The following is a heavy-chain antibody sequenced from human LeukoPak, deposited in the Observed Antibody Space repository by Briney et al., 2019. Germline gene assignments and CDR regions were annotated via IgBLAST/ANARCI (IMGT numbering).Heavy chain of an antibody. CDR3: ARDFNHAGGV. V-gene: IGHV3-21*01. J-gene: IGHJ6*02. CDR1: GFTFSSYS. CDR2: ISSSSSYI. D-gene: IGHD3-10*01. Sequence: GGSLRLSCTASGFTFSSYSMNWVRQAPGKGLEWVSSISSSSSYIYYADSVKGRFTISRDNAKNSLYLQMNSLRAEDTAVYYCARDFNHAGGVWGQGTTVTVSS.